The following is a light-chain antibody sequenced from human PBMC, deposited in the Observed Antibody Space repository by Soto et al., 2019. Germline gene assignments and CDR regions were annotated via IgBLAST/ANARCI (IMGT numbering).Light chain of an antibody. Sequence: EIVLTQSPGTLSLSPGERATLSCRARQSVSSSYLSWYQQKPCQTPRLLIYGVSRRATGIPDRFSGSGSGTDFTLTISILEPQDFAVYYCQHYGSSWLTFGQGTKVEIK. V-gene: IGKV3-20*01. J-gene: IGKJ1*01. CDR1: QSVSSSY. CDR3: QHYGSSWLT. CDR2: GVS.